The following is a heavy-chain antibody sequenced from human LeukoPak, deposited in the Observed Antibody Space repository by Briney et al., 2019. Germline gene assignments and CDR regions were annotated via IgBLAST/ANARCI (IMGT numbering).Heavy chain of an antibody. D-gene: IGHD1-26*01. CDR3: ARDLYSGSYFSYYYYGMDV. Sequence: GGSLRLSCAASGFTFSSYSMNWVRQAPGKGLEWVSSISSSSSYIYYADSVKGRFTISRHNSKNTLYLQMNSLRAEDTAVYYCARDLYSGSYFSYYYYGMDVWGQGTTVTVSS. V-gene: IGHV3-21*01. CDR2: ISSSSSYI. CDR1: GFTFSSYS. J-gene: IGHJ6*02.